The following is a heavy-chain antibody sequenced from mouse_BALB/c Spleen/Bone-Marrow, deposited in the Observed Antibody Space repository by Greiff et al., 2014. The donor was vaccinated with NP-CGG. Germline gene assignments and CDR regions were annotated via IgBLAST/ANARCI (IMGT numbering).Heavy chain of an antibody. D-gene: IGHD1-1*01. CDR3: AGFYYYGSSLFAY. J-gene: IGHJ3*01. Sequence: EVQLQQSGPELVKPGASVKVSCKASGYAFTSYNMYWVKQSHGKSLEWIGYIDPYNGGTNYNQKFKGKATLTVDKSSSTAYMHLNSLTSEDSAVYYCAGFYYYGSSLFAYWGQGTLVTVSA. CDR1: GYAFTSYN. CDR2: IDPYNGGT. V-gene: IGHV1S135*01.